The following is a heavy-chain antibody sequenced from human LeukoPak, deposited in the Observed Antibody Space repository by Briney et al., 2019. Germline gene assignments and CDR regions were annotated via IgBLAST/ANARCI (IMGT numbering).Heavy chain of an antibody. CDR3: ARDQHSEISVGANDY. D-gene: IGHD1-26*01. Sequence: PGRSLRLSCAASGFTFSSYAMHWVRQAPGKGLEWVADISFDGSDKYYADSVKGRFTISRDNSKNTLYLQMNSLRAEDTAVYYCARDQHSEISVGANDYWGQGTLVTVSS. J-gene: IGHJ4*02. V-gene: IGHV3-30-3*01. CDR1: GFTFSSYA. CDR2: ISFDGSDK.